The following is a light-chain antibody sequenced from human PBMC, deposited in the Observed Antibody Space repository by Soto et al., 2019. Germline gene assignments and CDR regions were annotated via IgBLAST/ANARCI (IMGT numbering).Light chain of an antibody. V-gene: IGKV1-39*01. CDR3: QQSYRAPYT. CDR1: QSISTF. J-gene: IGKJ2*01. Sequence: DLQVTQSPSSLSASIGDRVTITCRASQSISTFLNWYQQKPGKAPNLLIYVASNLQTGVPSRFSGSGSGTDYSLTISSLQHEDVATYYCQQSYRAPYTFGQGTTLEIK. CDR2: VAS.